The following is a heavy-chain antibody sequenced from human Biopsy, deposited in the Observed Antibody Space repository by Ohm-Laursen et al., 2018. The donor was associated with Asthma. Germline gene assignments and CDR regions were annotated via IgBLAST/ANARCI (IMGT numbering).Heavy chain of an antibody. V-gene: IGHV4-61*01. CDR3: ARDGGLTSYPGTFHI. CDR1: GGSVSSGSYY. Sequence: SETLSLTCTVSGGSVSSGSYYWSWIRQPPGKGLAWVSYISYSGSTDYNPSLKSRLTISMDTSKNQFPLKLSSVTAADTAVYYCARDGGLTSYPGTFHIWGQGTMVTVSS. J-gene: IGHJ3*02. D-gene: IGHD1-1*01. CDR2: ISYSGST.